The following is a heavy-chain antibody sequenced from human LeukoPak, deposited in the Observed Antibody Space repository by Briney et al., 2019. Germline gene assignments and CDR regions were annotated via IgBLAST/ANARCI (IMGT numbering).Heavy chain of an antibody. CDR2: IYHSGST. V-gene: IGHV4-38-2*02. J-gene: IGHJ4*02. CDR3: ARIVGATLDFDY. CDR1: GYSISSGYY. D-gene: IGHD1-26*01. Sequence: SETLSLTCTVSGYSISSGYYWGWIRQPPGKGLEWIGSIYHSGSTYYNPSLKSRVTISVDTSKNQFSLKLSSVTAADTAVYYCARIVGATLDFDYWGQGTLVTVSS.